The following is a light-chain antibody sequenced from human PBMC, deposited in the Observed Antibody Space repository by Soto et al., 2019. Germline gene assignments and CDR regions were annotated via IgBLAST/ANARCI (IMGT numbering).Light chain of an antibody. CDR3: QQYNNWPPGEVT. Sequence: EIVMTQSPATLSVSPGERATLSCRASQSVSSNLAWYQQKPGQAPRLLIYDASTRATGIPARFSGSGSGTEFTLTISSLQSEDFAVYYCQQYNNWPPGEVTVGPGTKVDIK. V-gene: IGKV3-15*01. J-gene: IGKJ3*01. CDR2: DAS. CDR1: QSVSSN.